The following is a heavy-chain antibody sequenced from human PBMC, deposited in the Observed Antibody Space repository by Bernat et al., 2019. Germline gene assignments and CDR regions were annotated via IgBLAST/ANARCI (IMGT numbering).Heavy chain of an antibody. D-gene: IGHD3-9*01. CDR3: ASLYYDILTDYYFDY. Sequence: QLQLQESGPGLVKPSETLSLTCTVSGGSISSSSYYWGWIRQPPGKGLEWIGSIYYSGSTYYNPSLKSRVTISVDTSKNQFSLKLSSVTAADTAVYYCASLYYDILTDYYFDYWGQGTLVTDSS. CDR1: GGSISSSSYY. V-gene: IGHV4-39*01. CDR2: IYYSGST. J-gene: IGHJ4*02.